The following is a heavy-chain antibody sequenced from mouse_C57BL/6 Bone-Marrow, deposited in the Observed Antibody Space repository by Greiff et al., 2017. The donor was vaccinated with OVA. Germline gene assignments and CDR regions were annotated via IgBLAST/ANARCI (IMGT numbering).Heavy chain of an antibody. CDR3: ARTTVVPYYAMDY. Sequence: EVKLMESGPGLVKPSQSLSLTCSVTGYSITSGYYWNWIRQFPGNKLEWMGYISYDGSHNYNPSLKNRISITRDTSKNQFFLKLNSVTTEDTATYYCARTTVVPYYAMDYWGQGTSVTVSS. CDR2: ISYDGSH. J-gene: IGHJ4*01. V-gene: IGHV3-6*01. CDR1: GYSITSGYY. D-gene: IGHD1-1*01.